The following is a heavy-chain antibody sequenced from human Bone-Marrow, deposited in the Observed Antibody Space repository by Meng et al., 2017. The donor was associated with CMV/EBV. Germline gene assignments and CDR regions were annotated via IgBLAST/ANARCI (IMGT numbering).Heavy chain of an antibody. V-gene: IGHV1-18*01. Sequence: ASVKVSCKASGYTFTSYGISWVRQAPGQGLEWMGWISAYNDNAEYAQRFQDRVTMTTDTSTSTVYMELSSLRSEDTAVYYCARGFYSGYDYLDAFDIWGQGTMVTVSS. J-gene: IGHJ3*02. CDR3: ARGFYSGYDYLDAFDI. CDR2: ISAYNDNA. CDR1: GYTFTSYG. D-gene: IGHD5-12*01.